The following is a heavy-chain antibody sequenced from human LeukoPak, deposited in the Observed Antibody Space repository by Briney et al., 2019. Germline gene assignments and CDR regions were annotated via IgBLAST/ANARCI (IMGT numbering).Heavy chain of an antibody. Sequence: SETLSLTCTVSGYSISSGYYWGWIRQPPGKGLEWIGSIYHSGSTYYNPSLKSRVTISVDTSKNQSSLKLSSVTAADTAVYYCARQPGIAAAGLNYYYYYYMDVWGKGTTVTVSS. J-gene: IGHJ6*03. V-gene: IGHV4-38-2*02. D-gene: IGHD6-13*01. CDR2: IYHSGST. CDR3: ARQPGIAAAGLNYYYYYYMDV. CDR1: GYSISSGYY.